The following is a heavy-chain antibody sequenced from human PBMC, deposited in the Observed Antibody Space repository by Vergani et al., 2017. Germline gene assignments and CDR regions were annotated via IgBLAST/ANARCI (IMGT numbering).Heavy chain of an antibody. CDR3: ARDGESYYYYYGMDV. J-gene: IGHJ6*02. V-gene: IGHV1-69*08. CDR1: GGTFSSYT. CDR2: IIPILGIA. Sequence: QVQLVQSGAEVKKPGSSVKVSCKASGGTFSSYTISWVRQAPGQGLEWMGGIIPILGIANYAQKFQGRVTITADKSTSTAYMELSSLRSEDTAVYYCARDGESYYYYYGMDVWGQGTTVTVSS. D-gene: IGHD4-17*01.